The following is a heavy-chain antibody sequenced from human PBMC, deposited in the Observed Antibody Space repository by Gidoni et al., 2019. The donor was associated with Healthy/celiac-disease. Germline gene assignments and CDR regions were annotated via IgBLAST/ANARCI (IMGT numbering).Heavy chain of an antibody. CDR1: GGSISSSSYY. V-gene: IGHV4-39*07. D-gene: IGHD6-6*01. Sequence: QLQLQESGPGLVKPSETLSLTCTVSGGSISSSSYYWGWIRQPPGKGLEWIGSIYYSGSTYYNPSLKSRVTISVDTSKNQFSLKLSSVTAADTAVYYCARDEDSSSLEGEGYWGQGTLVTVSS. J-gene: IGHJ4*02. CDR3: ARDEDSSSLEGEGY. CDR2: IYYSGST.